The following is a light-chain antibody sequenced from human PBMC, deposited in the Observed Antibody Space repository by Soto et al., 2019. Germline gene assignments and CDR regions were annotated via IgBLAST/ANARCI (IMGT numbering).Light chain of an antibody. CDR3: QHRRSWPLA. CDR1: QSVDSY. CDR2: DAS. J-gene: IGKJ4*01. V-gene: IGKV3-11*01. Sequence: EIVLTQSPATLSLSPGERATLSCRASQSVDSYLAWYQQKPGQAPRLLIYDASSRATGIPARFSGSGSWTDFTLTISSLESEDFAVYYCQHRRSWPLAFGVGTKVEIK.